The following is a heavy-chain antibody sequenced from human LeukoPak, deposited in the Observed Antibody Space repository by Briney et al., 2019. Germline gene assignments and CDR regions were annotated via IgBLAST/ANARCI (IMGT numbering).Heavy chain of an antibody. V-gene: IGHV1-46*01. D-gene: IGHD4-17*01. CDR2: INPSGGST. J-gene: IGHJ3*02. CDR3: ARDNDSDYEAVAFDI. Sequence: ASVKVSCKASGYTFTSYYMHWVRQAPGQGLEWMGIINPSGGSTSYAQKFQGRVTMTRDTSTSTVYMELSSLRSEDTAVYYCARDNDSDYEAVAFDIWGQGTMVTVSS. CDR1: GYTFTSYY.